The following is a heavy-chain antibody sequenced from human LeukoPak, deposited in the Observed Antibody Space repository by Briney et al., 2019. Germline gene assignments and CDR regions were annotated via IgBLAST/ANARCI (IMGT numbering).Heavy chain of an antibody. D-gene: IGHD2-15*01. CDR2: ISGSSSTI. V-gene: IGHV3-48*04. J-gene: IGHJ4*02. CDR1: GFSFSSYS. CDR3: ARDREGYCSGGTCTNFDY. Sequence: PGGSLRLSCAASGFSFSSYSMNWVRQAPGKGLEWVSYISGSSSTIYYADSVKGRFTISRDNAKNSLYLQMNSLRAEDTAVYYCARDREGYCSGGTCTNFDYWGQGTLVTVSS.